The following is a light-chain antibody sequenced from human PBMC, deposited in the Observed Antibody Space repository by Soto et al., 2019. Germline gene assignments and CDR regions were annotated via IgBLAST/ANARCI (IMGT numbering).Light chain of an antibody. V-gene: IGKV1-8*01. CDR3: QQDLRPPLT. Sequence: AIRITQSPSSFSASTGDRVSITCRATQDIGTYLAWYQQIPGKAPKLLIYDASTLQTGVPSRFSGSGSGTDFTLTISSLQPEDFATYYCQQDLRPPLTFGPGTKVDIK. CDR2: DAS. J-gene: IGKJ3*01. CDR1: QDIGTY.